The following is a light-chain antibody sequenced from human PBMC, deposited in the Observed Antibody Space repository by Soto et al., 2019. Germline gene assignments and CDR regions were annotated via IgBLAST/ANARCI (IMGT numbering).Light chain of an antibody. Sequence: DIVMTQSPATLSVSPGERATLSCRASQSVASKLAWYQQRPGQAPRLLIYGAYTRATGVPVRFSGSGSGTEFTLTISSLQSEDFAVYYCHHYNNWPHTFGGGTKVEIK. V-gene: IGKV3-15*01. CDR3: HHYNNWPHT. CDR1: QSVASK. CDR2: GAY. J-gene: IGKJ4*01.